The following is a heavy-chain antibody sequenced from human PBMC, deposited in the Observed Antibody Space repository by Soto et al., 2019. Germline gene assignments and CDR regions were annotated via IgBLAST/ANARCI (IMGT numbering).Heavy chain of an antibody. D-gene: IGHD3-22*01. J-gene: IGHJ4*02. V-gene: IGHV3-33*01. CDR3: VRAGYYDSSSHFDY. CDR2: IWYDGSNK. CDR1: GFTFSSYG. Sequence: QVQLVESGGGVVQPGRSLRLSCAASGFTFSSYGMHWVRQAPGKGLEWVAVIWYDGSNKYYADSVKGRFTISRDNSKNTLYLQMNSLRAEDTAVYYCVRAGYYDSSSHFDYWGQGTLVTVSS.